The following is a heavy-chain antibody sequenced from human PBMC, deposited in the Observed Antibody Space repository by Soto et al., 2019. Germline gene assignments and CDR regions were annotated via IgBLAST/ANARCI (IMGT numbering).Heavy chain of an antibody. CDR3: ARATYYADHDGYFDY. CDR2: IYSDGST. V-gene: IGHV3-66*01. CDR1: GITVSSTY. Sequence: GGSLRLSCAASGITVSSTYMSWVRQAPGKGLEWVSLIYSDGSTFYTDSVKGRFTISRDNSMDTLYLQMNSLRAEDTAIYYCARATYYADHDGYFDYWGQGTLVTVSS. J-gene: IGHJ4*02. D-gene: IGHD4-17*01.